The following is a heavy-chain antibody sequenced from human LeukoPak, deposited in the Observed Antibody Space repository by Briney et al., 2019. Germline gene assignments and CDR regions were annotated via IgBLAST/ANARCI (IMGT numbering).Heavy chain of an antibody. CDR1: GGSISSYY. CDR3: ARHKWEKYYFDY. Sequence: PSETLSLTCTVSGGSISSYYWSWIRQPPGKGLEWIGYIYYSGSTNYNPSLKSRVTISVDTSKNQFSLKLSSVTAADTAVYYCARHKWEKYYFDYWGQGTLVTVSS. J-gene: IGHJ4*02. V-gene: IGHV4-59*08. CDR2: IYYSGST. D-gene: IGHD1-26*01.